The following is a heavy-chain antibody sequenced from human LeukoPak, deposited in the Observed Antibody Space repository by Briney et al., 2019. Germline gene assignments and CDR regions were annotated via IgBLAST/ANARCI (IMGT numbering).Heavy chain of an antibody. CDR1: GDSISSYY. CDR2: IYYSGSTSGST. Sequence: ASETLSLTCTVSGDSISSYYWSWIRQPPGMGLEWIGYIYYSGSTSGSTIYNPSLKSRATISVDTSKNQLSLKLSSVTAADTAVYYCARRYSNSWYFDYWGQGTLVTVSS. CDR3: ARRYSNSWYFDY. V-gene: IGHV4-59*08. D-gene: IGHD6-13*01. J-gene: IGHJ4*02.